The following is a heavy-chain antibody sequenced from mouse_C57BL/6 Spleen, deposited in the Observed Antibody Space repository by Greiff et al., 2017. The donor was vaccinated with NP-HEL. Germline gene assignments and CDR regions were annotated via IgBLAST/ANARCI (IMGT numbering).Heavy chain of an antibody. CDR1: GYAFSSSW. Sequence: VQLQQSGPELVKPGASVKISCKASGYAFSSSWMNWVKQRPGKGLEWIGRIYPGDGDTNYNGKFKGKATLTADKSSSTAYMQLRSLTSEDSAVYCGARMGYYVSSLAWFAYWGQGTLVTVSA. D-gene: IGHD1-1*01. CDR3: ARMGYYVSSLAWFAY. CDR2: IYPGDGDT. J-gene: IGHJ3*01. V-gene: IGHV1-82*01.